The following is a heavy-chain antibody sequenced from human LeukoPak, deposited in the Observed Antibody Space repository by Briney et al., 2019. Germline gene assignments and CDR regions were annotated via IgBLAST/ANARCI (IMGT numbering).Heavy chain of an antibody. CDR2: ISYDGSIR. V-gene: IGHV3-30*04. Sequence: PGMSARLCCAASEFRFSNFAMYWVRQPPGKGLEWLAVISYDGSIRYYADSVKGRFTISRDNSNNTLHLQMNSLRPDDSALYYCAREDNPLWFDPWGQGTLVTVSS. D-gene: IGHD1-1*01. J-gene: IGHJ5*02. CDR3: AREDNPLWFDP. CDR1: EFRFSNFA.